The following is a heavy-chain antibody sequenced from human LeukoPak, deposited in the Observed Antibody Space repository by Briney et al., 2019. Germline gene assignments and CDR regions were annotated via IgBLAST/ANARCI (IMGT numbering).Heavy chain of an antibody. D-gene: IGHD4-17*01. V-gene: IGHV4-59*01. CDR1: GGSISGYF. J-gene: IGHJ5*01. CDR3: AKFATVTVPNWLDF. CDR2: IFYTGTA. Sequence: PSETLSLTCSVSGGSISGYFWSWLRQPPGEGLQFIGYIFYTGTASYNPSLNSRVTMSVDTSKNQFSLKVSSVTAVDTAVYYCAKFATVTVPNWLDFWGQGILVTVSS.